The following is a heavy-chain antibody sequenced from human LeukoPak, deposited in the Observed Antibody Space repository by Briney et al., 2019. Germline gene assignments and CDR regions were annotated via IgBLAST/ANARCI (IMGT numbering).Heavy chain of an antibody. CDR3: ARGDIYWDY. CDR2: IHPNSGGT. D-gene: IGHD2-15*01. Sequence: ASVKVSCKASGYTFTAYYVHWVRQAPGQGPEWMGWIHPNSGGTKCAQSFQGRVTMTRDTSITTAYMELSSLRSGDTAVYYCARGDIYWDYWGQGTQVTVSS. J-gene: IGHJ4*02. CDR1: GYTFTAYY. V-gene: IGHV1-2*02.